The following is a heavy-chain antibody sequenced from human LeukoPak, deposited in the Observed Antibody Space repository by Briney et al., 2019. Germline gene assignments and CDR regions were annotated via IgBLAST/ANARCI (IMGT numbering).Heavy chain of an antibody. CDR2: IYYSGST. J-gene: IGHJ6*02. CDR3: AGSRIAAAVHYYYYGMDV. D-gene: IGHD6-13*01. Sequence: SETLFLTCTVSGGSISSSSYYWGWIRQPPGKGLEWIGSIYYSGSTYYNPSLKSRVTISVDTSKNQFSLKLSSVTAADTAVYYCAGSRIAAAVHYYYYGMDVWGQGTTVTVSS. CDR1: GGSISSSSYY. V-gene: IGHV4-39*01.